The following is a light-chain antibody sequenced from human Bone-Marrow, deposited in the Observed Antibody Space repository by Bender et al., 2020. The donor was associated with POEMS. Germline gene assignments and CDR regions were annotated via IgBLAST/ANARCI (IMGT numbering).Light chain of an antibody. CDR2: DVS. Sequence: QSALTQPASVSGSPGQSLTISCTGTSTDVWTYDLVSWYQQHPGRAPKLMIYDVSQRPSGVSHRFSGSKLGNTVSLTISGLQAEDEADYYCCSYAVTNTWVFGGGTRLTVL. V-gene: IGLV2-23*02. CDR1: STDVWTYDL. J-gene: IGLJ3*02. CDR3: CSYAVTNTWV.